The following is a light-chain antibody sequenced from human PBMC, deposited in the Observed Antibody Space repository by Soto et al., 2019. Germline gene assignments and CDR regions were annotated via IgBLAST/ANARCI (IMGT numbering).Light chain of an antibody. Sequence: DSQITQSPSSLSASVGDSVTITCRASQSISSYLNWYQQKPGKAPKLLIYTASSLQSGVRSRFSGSGSGTDFTLTISSLQPEDFATYYCQQSYSPPPITLGQGTRLEIK. CDR3: QQSYSPPPIT. CDR1: QSISSY. V-gene: IGKV1-39*01. J-gene: IGKJ5*01. CDR2: TAS.